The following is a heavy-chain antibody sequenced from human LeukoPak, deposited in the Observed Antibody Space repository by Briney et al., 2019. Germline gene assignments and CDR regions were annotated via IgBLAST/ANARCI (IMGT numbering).Heavy chain of an antibody. CDR2: ISSSGSII. V-gene: IGHV3-11*01. CDR3: AGSWRDYYDSSGYLEYYFEY. Sequence: GGSLRLSCAASGFTFSAYYMSWIRQAPGKGLEWVSYISSSGSIIDNADSVKGRFTISRDNAKNSLYLQMISLRAEDTAVYYCAGSWRDYYDSSGYLEYYFEYWGQGTLVTVSS. CDR1: GFTFSAYY. J-gene: IGHJ4*02. D-gene: IGHD3-22*01.